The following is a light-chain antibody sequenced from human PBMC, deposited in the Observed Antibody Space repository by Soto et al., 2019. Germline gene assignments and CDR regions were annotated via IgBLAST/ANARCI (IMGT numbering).Light chain of an antibody. Sequence: DIQMTQSPSTLSATAVDRVTITCRASQSISAWLAWYQQKPGKAPKLLIYDASNLESGVPSRFSGSGSGTEFTLTISSLQPDDFATYYCQQYNNWLRTFGQGTRWIS. J-gene: IGKJ1*01. CDR2: DAS. CDR1: QSISAW. V-gene: IGKV1-5*01. CDR3: QQYNNWLRT.